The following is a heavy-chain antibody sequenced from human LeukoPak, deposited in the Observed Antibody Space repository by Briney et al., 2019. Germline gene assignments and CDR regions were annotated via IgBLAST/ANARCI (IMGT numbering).Heavy chain of an antibody. J-gene: IGHJ4*02. V-gene: IGHV4-59*01. CDR1: GGSISSYY. D-gene: IGHD1-26*01. CDR3: ASGSRWELPASGFDY. CDR2: IYYSGST. Sequence: SETLSLTCTVSGGSISSYYWSWIRQPPGKGLEWIGYIYYSGSTNYDPSLKSRVTISVDTSKNQFSLKLSSVTAADTAVYYCASGSRWELPASGFDYWGQGTLVTVSS.